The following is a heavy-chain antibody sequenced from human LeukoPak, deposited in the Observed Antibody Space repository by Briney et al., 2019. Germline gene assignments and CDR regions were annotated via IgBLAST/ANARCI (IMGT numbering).Heavy chain of an antibody. V-gene: IGHV4-4*07. D-gene: IGHD3-22*01. Sequence: SETLSLTCTVSGGSISSYYWSWIRQPAGKGLEWIGCIYTSGSTNYNPSLKSRVTMSVDTSKNQFSLKLSSVTAADTAVYYCASGSYYYDSSGYCFDYWGQGTLVTVSS. J-gene: IGHJ4*02. CDR3: ASGSYYYDSSGYCFDY. CDR2: IYTSGST. CDR1: GGSISSYY.